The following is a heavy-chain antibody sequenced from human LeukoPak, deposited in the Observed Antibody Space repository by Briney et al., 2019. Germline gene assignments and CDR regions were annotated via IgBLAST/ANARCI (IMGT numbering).Heavy chain of an antibody. D-gene: IGHD6-13*01. V-gene: IGHV1-8*01. CDR1: GYTFTSFD. CDR3: ARARSVAAARVAFDI. Sequence: ASVKVSCKASGYTFTSFDINWVRQATGQGLEWMGWMNPNSGNTGSAQKFQGRITMTRNTSITTAYMELSSLRSEDTAVYYCARARSVAAARVAFDIWGQGTMVTVSS. J-gene: IGHJ3*02. CDR2: MNPNSGNT.